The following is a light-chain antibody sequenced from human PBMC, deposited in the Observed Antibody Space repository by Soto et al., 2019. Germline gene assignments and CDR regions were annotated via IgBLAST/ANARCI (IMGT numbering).Light chain of an antibody. J-gene: IGLJ7*01. CDR3: CSYAGTSTHTV. CDR2: EVS. CDR1: SSDVGSYKL. V-gene: IGLV2-23*02. Sequence: QSVLTQPASVSGSPGQSITISCTGTSSDVGSYKLVSLYQQHPGKAPKLMISEVSKRPSGISDRFSGSKSGSTASLTISGLQAEDEADYYCCSYAGTSTHTVFGGGTQLTVL.